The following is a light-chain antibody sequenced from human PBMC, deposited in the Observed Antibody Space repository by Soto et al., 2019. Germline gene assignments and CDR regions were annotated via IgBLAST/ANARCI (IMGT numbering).Light chain of an antibody. CDR2: DAS. J-gene: IGKJ5*01. Sequence: DIHMTQSPSTLSASVGDRVTITCRASQSISSWLAWYQQKPGKAPKLLIYDASSLESGVPSRFSGSGSGTEFTLTFSSLQPDDFATYYCQQYNSYPTFGQGTRLEIK. V-gene: IGKV1-5*01. CDR1: QSISSW. CDR3: QQYNSYPT.